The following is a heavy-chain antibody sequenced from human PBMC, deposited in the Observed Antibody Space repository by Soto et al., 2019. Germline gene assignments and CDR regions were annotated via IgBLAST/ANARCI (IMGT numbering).Heavy chain of an antibody. Sequence: PGGSLRLSCAASGFTFSSYGMHWVRQAPGKGLEWVAVISYDGSNKYYADSVKGRFTISRDNSKNTLYLQMNSLRAEDTAVYYCARDKGNLGNYGMDVWGQGTTVTVSS. V-gene: IGHV3-30*03. CDR1: GFTFSSYG. D-gene: IGHD7-27*01. J-gene: IGHJ6*02. CDR3: ARDKGNLGNYGMDV. CDR2: ISYDGSNK.